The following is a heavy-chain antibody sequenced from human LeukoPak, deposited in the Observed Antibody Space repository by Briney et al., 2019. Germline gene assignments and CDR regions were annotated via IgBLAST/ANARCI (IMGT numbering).Heavy chain of an antibody. CDR1: GGSISSYY. Sequence: SETLSLTCTVSGGSISSYYWRWIRQPAGKGLEWIGRIYTSGSTNYYPSLKSRVTMSVDTSKNQFSLKLSSVTAADTAVYYCSVDGYYYDSSGYYNFDYWGQGTLVTVSS. V-gene: IGHV4-4*07. D-gene: IGHD3-22*01. J-gene: IGHJ4*02. CDR2: IYTSGST. CDR3: SVDGYYYDSSGYYNFDY.